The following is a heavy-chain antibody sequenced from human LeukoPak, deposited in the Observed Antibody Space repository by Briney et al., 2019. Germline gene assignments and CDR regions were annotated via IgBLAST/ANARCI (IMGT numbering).Heavy chain of an antibody. CDR3: AELGITMIGGV. CDR2: ISSSGSTI. CDR1: GFIFSSYD. Sequence: GGSLRLSCAASGFIFSSYDMNWVRQAPGKGLEWVSYISSSGSTIYYADSVKGRFTISRDNAKNSLYLQMNSLRAEDTAVYYCAELGITMIGGVWGKGTTVTISS. V-gene: IGHV3-48*03. J-gene: IGHJ6*04. D-gene: IGHD3-10*02.